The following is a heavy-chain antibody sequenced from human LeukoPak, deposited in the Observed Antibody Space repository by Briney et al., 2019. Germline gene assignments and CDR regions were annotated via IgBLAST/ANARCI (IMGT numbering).Heavy chain of an antibody. V-gene: IGHV4-61*01. CDR2: IYYNGNT. J-gene: IGHJ3*01. Sequence: PSETLSLTCTVSGGSISSSSYYWSWIRQPPGKGLEWIGYIYYNGNTNYNPSLKSRVTISVDASKKQFSLKLTSVTAADTAVYYCARGPTFGAVAGFDVWGQGTMVTVSS. CDR1: GGSISSSSYY. CDR3: ARGPTFGAVAGFDV. D-gene: IGHD3-16*01.